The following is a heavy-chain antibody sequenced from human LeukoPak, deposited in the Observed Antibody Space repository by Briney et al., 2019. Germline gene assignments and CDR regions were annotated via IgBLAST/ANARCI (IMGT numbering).Heavy chain of an antibody. CDR1: GYTFTSYG. J-gene: IGHJ6*03. V-gene: IGHV1-18*01. CDR3: ARDGTNLAVVVPAYYYYYYMDV. CDR2: ISAYNGNT. Sequence: GALVKVSCKASGYTFTSYGISWVRQAPGQGLEWMGWISAYNGNTNYAQKFQGRVTITADKSTSTAYMELSSLRSEDTAVYYCARDGTNLAVVVPAYYYYYYMDVWGKGTTVTVSS. D-gene: IGHD2-2*01.